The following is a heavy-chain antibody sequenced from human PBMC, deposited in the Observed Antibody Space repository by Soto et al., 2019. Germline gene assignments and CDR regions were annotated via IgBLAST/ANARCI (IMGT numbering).Heavy chain of an antibody. J-gene: IGHJ5*02. Sequence: QVQLVESGGGVVQPGGSLRLSCAASGFILSDFAMHWVRQAPGRGLEWVAVILKDGKSKYYADSVRGRFTISSDTSKDTIFLQLTSVRLDDSAVYYCAKTGCNGGSCFSWFDPWGQGTPVIVSS. CDR1: GFILSDFA. V-gene: IGHV3-30*04. CDR3: AKTGCNGGSCFSWFDP. D-gene: IGHD2-15*01. CDR2: ILKDGKSK.